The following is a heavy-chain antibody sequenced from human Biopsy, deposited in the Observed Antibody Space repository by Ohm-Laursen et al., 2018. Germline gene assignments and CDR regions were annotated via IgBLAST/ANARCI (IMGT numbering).Heavy chain of an antibody. CDR2: INCKTGAT. V-gene: IGHV1-2*02. J-gene: IGHJ4*02. Sequence: VASVKVSCKASSYTFTDYNIHWMRQAPGQGLEWLGYINCKTGATNYAQKFQGTVTMTRDTSISTAYLALGSLRSADTAIYYCARDPLNGHKHFDYWGQGSLVTASS. CDR3: ARDPLNGHKHFDY. CDR1: SYTFTDYN. D-gene: IGHD2-8*01.